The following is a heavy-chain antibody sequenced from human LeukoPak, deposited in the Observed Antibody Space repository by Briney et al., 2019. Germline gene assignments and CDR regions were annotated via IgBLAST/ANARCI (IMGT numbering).Heavy chain of an antibody. CDR1: GGAFSSYA. CDR2: IIPIFGTA. J-gene: IGHJ4*02. D-gene: IGHD2-2*01. V-gene: IGHV1-69*05. CDR3: ARYDCSSTSCPPDD. Sequence: GASVTVSCKASGGAFSSYAISWVRQAPGQGLEWMGGIIPIFGTANYAQKFQGRVTITTDESTSTAYMELSSLRSEHTAVYYCARYDCSSTSCPPDDWGQGTLVTVSS.